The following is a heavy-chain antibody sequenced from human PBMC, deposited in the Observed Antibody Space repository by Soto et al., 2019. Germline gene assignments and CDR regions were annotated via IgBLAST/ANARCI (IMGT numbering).Heavy chain of an antibody. CDR1: GYTFTSYA. V-gene: IGHV1-3*05. D-gene: IGHD2-21*02. Sequence: QVKLVQSGAEEKKPGASVKVSCKASGYTFTSYAMHWVRQAPGQRLEWMGWINAGNGNTKDSPKFQGRVTITRDTSASTAYMGLSSLRAEDTDVYYCARSIVVVTALDYWGQGTLVTVSS. J-gene: IGHJ4*02. CDR3: ARSIVVVTALDY. CDR2: INAGNGNT.